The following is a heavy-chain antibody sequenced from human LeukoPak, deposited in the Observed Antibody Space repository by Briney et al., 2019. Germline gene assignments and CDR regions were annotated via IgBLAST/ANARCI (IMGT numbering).Heavy chain of an antibody. CDR2: ILPSGGEI. Sequence: GGSLRLSCAASGFTFSTFAMIWVRQPSGKGLEWVSSILPSGGEIHYADSVRGRFTISRDNSKSTLSLQMNSLRAEDTAIYYCATYRQVLLPFESWGQGTLVTVSS. D-gene: IGHD2-8*02. V-gene: IGHV3-23*01. CDR1: GFTFSTFA. J-gene: IGHJ4*02. CDR3: ATYRQVLLPFES.